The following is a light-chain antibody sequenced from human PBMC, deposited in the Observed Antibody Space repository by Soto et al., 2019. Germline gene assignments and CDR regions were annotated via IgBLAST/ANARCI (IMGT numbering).Light chain of an antibody. J-gene: IGKJ5*01. CDR3: PPRSNWPA. V-gene: IGKV3-11*01. Sequence: EIVMTQSPATLSVPPGWRATLSGRSSQSCNTTLACYPQKPGQAPRLLIYDESNRATGIQARFRGSGYGTDFTLTISSLEPEDFAVYYCPPRSNWPAFGTGQRLEIK. CDR1: QSCNTT. CDR2: DES.